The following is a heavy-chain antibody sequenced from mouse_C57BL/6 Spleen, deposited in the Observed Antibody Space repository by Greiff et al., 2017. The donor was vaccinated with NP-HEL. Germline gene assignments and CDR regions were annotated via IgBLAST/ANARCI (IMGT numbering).Heavy chain of an antibody. CDR3: ARATEFYAMDY. CDR2: ILPGSGST. V-gene: IGHV1-9*01. Sequence: VQLQESGAELMKPGASAKLSCKATGYTFTGYWIEWVKQRPGHGLEWIGEILPGSGSTNYNEKFKGKATLTADTSSNTAYMQLSGLKTEDSTIYYCARATEFYAMDYWGQGTSVTVSS. D-gene: IGHD1-1*01. J-gene: IGHJ4*01. CDR1: GYTFTGYW.